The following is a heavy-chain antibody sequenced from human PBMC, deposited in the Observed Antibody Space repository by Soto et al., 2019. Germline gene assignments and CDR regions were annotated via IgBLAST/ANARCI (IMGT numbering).Heavy chain of an antibody. CDR1: GDSVSSNSAA. CDR3: ARTQSIAAAGSYGMDV. D-gene: IGHD6-25*01. J-gene: IGHJ6*02. CDR2: TYYRSKWYN. V-gene: IGHV6-1*01. Sequence: SQTLSLTCAISGDSVSSNSAAWNWIRQSPSRGLEWLGRTYYRSKWYNDYAVSVKSRITISPDTSKNQFSLQLNSVTPEDTAVYYCARTQSIAAAGSYGMDVWGQGTTVTVS.